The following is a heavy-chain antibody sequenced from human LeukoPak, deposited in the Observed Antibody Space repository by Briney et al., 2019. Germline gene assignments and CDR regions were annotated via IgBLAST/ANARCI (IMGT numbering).Heavy chain of an antibody. Sequence: GGSLRLSCAASGFTFSSYSMNWVRQAPGKGLEWVSSISTSSSYTYYADSVKGRFTISRDNTKNSLYLQMNSLRAKDTAVYYCARGSVVVAATDNWFDPWGQGTLVTVSS. CDR1: GFTFSSYS. CDR3: ARGSVVVAATDNWFDP. J-gene: IGHJ5*02. D-gene: IGHD2-15*01. CDR2: ISTSSSYT. V-gene: IGHV3-21*01.